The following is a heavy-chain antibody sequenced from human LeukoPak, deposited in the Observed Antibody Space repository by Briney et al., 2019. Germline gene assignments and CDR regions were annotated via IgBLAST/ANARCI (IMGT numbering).Heavy chain of an antibody. Sequence: GASVKVSCKASGYTFTGYYMHWVRQAPGHGLEWMGWINPNSGGTNYAQKFQGRVTMTRDTSISTAYMELSRLRSDDTAVYYCARGDGSLVPWDAFDIWGQGTMVTVSS. CDR1: GYTFTGYY. V-gene: IGHV1-2*02. D-gene: IGHD3-10*01. CDR2: INPNSGGT. J-gene: IGHJ3*02. CDR3: ARGDGSLVPWDAFDI.